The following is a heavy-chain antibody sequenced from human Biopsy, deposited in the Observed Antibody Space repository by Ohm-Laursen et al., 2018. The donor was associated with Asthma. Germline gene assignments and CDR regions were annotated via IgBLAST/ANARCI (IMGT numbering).Heavy chain of an antibody. J-gene: IGHJ3*01. V-gene: IGHV1-3*04. Sequence: SVTDSCKASGYTFIHYAIHWVRQAPGQRLEWMGWVNTGNGDTKYSQKFQGRVTITRDTSASTAYMELRSLRSEDTATYYRARTYYDFLTGQVKDVFGVWGQGTMVTVSS. CDR2: VNTGNGDT. CDR1: GYTFIHYA. CDR3: ARTYYDFLTGQVKDVFGV. D-gene: IGHD3-9*01.